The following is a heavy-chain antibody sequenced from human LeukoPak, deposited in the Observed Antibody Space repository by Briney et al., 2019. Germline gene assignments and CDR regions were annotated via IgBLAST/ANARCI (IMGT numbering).Heavy chain of an antibody. V-gene: IGHV4-59*08. Sequence: SETLSLTCTVSGGSISSYYWGWIRQPPGKGLEWIGYSYYTGSTNYNPSLKSRATISVDTSKNQFSLNLRSVTAADTAMYYCATSRSGYSYADYWGQGTLVTVSS. CDR3: ATSRSGYSYADY. D-gene: IGHD5-18*01. CDR1: GGSISSYY. CDR2: SYYTGST. J-gene: IGHJ4*02.